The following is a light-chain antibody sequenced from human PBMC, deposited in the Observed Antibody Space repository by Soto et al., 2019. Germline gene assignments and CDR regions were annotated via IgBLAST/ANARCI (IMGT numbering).Light chain of an antibody. CDR1: QSISSY. CDR3: QQPYRTPRA. CDR2: GAS. V-gene: IGKV1-39*01. Sequence: DIQMTQSPSSLSASVGDRVTVTCRASQSISSYLNWYQQKPGKAPKLLIYGASSLHSGVPSRFGGSGSGTDFTLSISSLQPEDFETYFWQQPYRTPRAFGQRPKLEIK. J-gene: IGKJ2*01.